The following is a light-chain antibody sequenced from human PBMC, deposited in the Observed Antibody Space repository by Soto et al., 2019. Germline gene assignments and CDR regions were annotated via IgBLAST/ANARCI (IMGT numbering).Light chain of an antibody. V-gene: IGKV3-15*01. Sequence: EIVMTQSPATLSVSPGERATLSCRASQRVSSKLAWYQQKPGQAPRLLIYGASSRATGIPARFSGSGSGTEFILTDNSLQSEDFAVYYCQQYDNWPYTFGQGTKLEIK. CDR3: QQYDNWPYT. J-gene: IGKJ2*01. CDR1: QRVSSK. CDR2: GAS.